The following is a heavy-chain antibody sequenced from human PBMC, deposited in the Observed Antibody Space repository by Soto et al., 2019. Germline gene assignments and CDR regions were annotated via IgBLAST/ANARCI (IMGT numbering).Heavy chain of an antibody. Sequence: GGSLRLSCAASGFTFSSYAMSWVRQAPGKGLEWVSAISGSGGSTYYADSVKGRFTISRDNSKNTLYLQMNSLRAEDTAVYYCAKDSGPYGSGSYPFDYWGQGTLVTVSS. CDR1: GFTFSSYA. V-gene: IGHV3-23*01. D-gene: IGHD3-10*01. J-gene: IGHJ4*02. CDR3: AKDSGPYGSGSYPFDY. CDR2: ISGSGGST.